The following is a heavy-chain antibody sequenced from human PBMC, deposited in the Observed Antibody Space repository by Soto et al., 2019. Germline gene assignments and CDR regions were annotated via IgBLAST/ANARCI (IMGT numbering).Heavy chain of an antibody. CDR1: GDSINSFY. CDR3: ARHAGGGYYYYYMDV. V-gene: IGHV4-59*08. J-gene: IGHJ6*03. CDR2: IYYTGST. D-gene: IGHD2-8*02. Sequence: SETLSLTCTVSGDSINSFYWSWIRQPPGKGLEWIGHIYYTGSTNYNPSLKSRVAISVDTSKNQFSLKLTSVTAADTAVYYCARHAGGGYYYYYMDVWGKGTTVTVSS.